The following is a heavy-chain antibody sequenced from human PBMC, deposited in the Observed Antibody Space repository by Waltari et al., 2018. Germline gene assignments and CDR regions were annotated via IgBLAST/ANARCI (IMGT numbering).Heavy chain of an antibody. D-gene: IGHD2-15*01. CDR2: IDWRSGRI. CDR3: TKDLLPGGADV. Sequence: EVQLMESGGGLVQPGRSLTPSCAGSRFQFDVYAMHWVRQVPGRALEWVSGIDWRSGRIAYADSVKGRFIISRDDARNSLNLQMNTLRVDDTAVYYCTKDLLPGGADVWGRGTTVTVSS. V-gene: IGHV3-9*01. J-gene: IGHJ6*02. CDR1: RFQFDVYA.